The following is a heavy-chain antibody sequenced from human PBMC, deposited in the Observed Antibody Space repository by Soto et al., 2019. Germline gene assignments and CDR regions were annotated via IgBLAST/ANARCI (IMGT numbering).Heavy chain of an antibody. J-gene: IGHJ4*02. D-gene: IGHD1-26*01. V-gene: IGHV2-5*02. CDR3: AHTVARGAYWETFDY. Sequence: QITLKESGPTLVIPTQTLTLTCTVSGFSLTTNGVGVGWFRQPPGKALEWLALTYRDDDNRYRPSLQSRITVTRDNTKNQLVLTMTNMDPVDTATYYCAHTVARGAYWETFDYWGQGTLVTVSS. CDR2: TYRDDDN. CDR1: GFSLTTNGVG.